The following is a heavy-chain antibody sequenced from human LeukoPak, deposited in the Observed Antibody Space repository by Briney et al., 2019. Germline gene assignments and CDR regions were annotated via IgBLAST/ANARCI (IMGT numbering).Heavy chain of an antibody. Sequence: SSETLSLTCTVSGGSISGYYWSWIRQPPGQALEWIGYIYHTGTTNYNPSLRSRVTMSVDTSKNQFSLELKSVTAADTAVYYCASLRPSTIAAHYAMDVWGQGTTVTVSS. V-gene: IGHV4-59*08. D-gene: IGHD6-13*01. J-gene: IGHJ6*02. CDR1: GGSISGYY. CDR3: ASLRPSTIAAHYAMDV. CDR2: IYHTGTT.